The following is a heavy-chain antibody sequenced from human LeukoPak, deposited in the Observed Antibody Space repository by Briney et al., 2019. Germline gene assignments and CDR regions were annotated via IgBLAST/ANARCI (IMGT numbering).Heavy chain of an antibody. V-gene: IGHV4-4*07. CDR3: ARVPLDRTNIVVVPAAISHPGAFDI. J-gene: IGHJ3*02. CDR1: GGSISSYY. Sequence: SETLSLTCTVSGGSISSYYWSWIRQPAGKGLEWIGRIYTSGSTNYNPPLKSRVTMSVDTSKNQFSLKLSSVTAADTAVYYCARVPLDRTNIVVVPAAISHPGAFDIWGQGTMVTVSS. D-gene: IGHD2-2*02. CDR2: IYTSGST.